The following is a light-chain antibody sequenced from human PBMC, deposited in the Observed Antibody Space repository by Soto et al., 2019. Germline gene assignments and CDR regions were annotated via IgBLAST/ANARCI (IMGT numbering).Light chain of an antibody. CDR1: QSVTTSN. Sequence: EIVLTQSPGTLSLSPGERATLSCRASQSVTTSNLAWYQQKPGQAPRLLMYGASSRATDIPDSFSGSGSGTDFTLTISRLEPEDFAVYYGQQYGSSPYTFGQGTKLEIK. CDR2: GAS. J-gene: IGKJ2*01. CDR3: QQYGSSPYT. V-gene: IGKV3-20*01.